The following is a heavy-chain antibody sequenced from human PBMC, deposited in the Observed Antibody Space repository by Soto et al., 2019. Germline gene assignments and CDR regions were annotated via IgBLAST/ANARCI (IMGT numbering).Heavy chain of an antibody. CDR2: ISSSGSTI. D-gene: IGHD5-18*01. CDR1: GFTFSDYY. V-gene: IGHV3-11*01. CDR3: ARVRYSYAYVFDF. Sequence: PGGSLRLSCAASGFTFSDYYMSWIRQAPGKGLEWVSYISSSGSTIYYADSVKGRFTISRDNAKNSLYLQMNSLRAEDTAVYYCARVRYSYAYVFDFWGQGILVTVSS. J-gene: IGHJ4*02.